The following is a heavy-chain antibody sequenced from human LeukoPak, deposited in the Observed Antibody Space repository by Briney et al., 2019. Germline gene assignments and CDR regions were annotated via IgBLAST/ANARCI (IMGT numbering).Heavy chain of an antibody. CDR3: ARDATSEVGYITQSYYDMDV. J-gene: IGHJ6*03. CDR1: GYTFTSYG. D-gene: IGHD2-8*02. V-gene: IGHV1-18*01. Sequence: ASVKVSFKSSGYTFTSYGISWVRQPPGPGLEWMGWISAYNGNTDDALKLQGRVTMTTDTSTSKAYIELRSLKSDDTAVYYCARDATSEVGYITQSYYDMDVWGKGTTVTVSS. CDR2: ISAYNGNT.